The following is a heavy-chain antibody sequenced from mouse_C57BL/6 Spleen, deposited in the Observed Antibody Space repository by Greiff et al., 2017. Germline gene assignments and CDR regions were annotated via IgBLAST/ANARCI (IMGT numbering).Heavy chain of an antibody. CDR2: INYDGSST. J-gene: IGHJ1*03. V-gene: IGHV5-16*01. D-gene: IGHD2-3*01. CDR3: ARDDGRYFDV. CDR1: GFTFSDYY. Sequence: SEGGLVQPGSSMKLSCTASGFTFSDYYMAWVRQVPEKGLEWVANINYDGSSTYYLDSLKSRFIISRDNAKNILYLQMSSLKSEDTATYYCARDDGRYFDVWGTGTTVTVSS.